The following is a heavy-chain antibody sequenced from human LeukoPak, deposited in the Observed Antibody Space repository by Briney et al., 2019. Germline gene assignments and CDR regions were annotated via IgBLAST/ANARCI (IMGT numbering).Heavy chain of an antibody. D-gene: IGHD4-17*01. Sequence: SETLSLTCTVSGGSISSGSYYWSWIRQPAGKGLEWIGRIYTSGSTNYNPSLKSRVTISVDTSKNQFSLKLSSVTAADTAVYYCASLRRLTVTSSYNWFDLWGQGTLVTVSS. J-gene: IGHJ5*02. V-gene: IGHV4-61*02. CDR2: IYTSGST. CDR1: GGSISSGSYY. CDR3: ASLRRLTVTSSYNWFDL.